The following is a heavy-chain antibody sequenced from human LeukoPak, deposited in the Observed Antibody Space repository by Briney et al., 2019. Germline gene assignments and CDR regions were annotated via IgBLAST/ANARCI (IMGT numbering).Heavy chain of an antibody. J-gene: IGHJ5*02. CDR1: GGSISSYY. Sequence: KSSETLSLTCTVSGGSISSYYWSWIRQPPGTGLEWIGSIYYSGSTNYNPSLKSRVTISVDTSKNQFSLKLSSVTAADTAVYYCAREGGSIAARRGGTLNWFDPWGQGTLVTVSS. CDR3: AREGGSIAARRGGTLNWFDP. CDR2: IYYSGST. V-gene: IGHV4-59*01. D-gene: IGHD6-6*01.